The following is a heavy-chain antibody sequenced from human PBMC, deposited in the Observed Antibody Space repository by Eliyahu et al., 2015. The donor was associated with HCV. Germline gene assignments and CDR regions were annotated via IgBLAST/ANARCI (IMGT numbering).Heavy chain of an antibody. CDR3: TTEGHT. CDR1: GFIFSNAW. J-gene: IGHJ5*02. V-gene: IGHV3-15*01. CDR2: IKGKIDGGTT. Sequence: EVQLVESGGGLVKPGGSLRLSCXASGXASGFIFSNAWLSWVRQAPGKGLQWVGRIKGKIDGGTTEYAAPERGRFTISRDDSKNTLYLQMNNLKTEDTAVYYCTTEGHTWGQGTLVTVPS.